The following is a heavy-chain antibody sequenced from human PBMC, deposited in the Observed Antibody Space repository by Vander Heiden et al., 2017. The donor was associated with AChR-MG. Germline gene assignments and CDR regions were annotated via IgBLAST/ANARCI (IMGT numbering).Heavy chain of an antibody. CDR3: GGDGPLRGQGVIRDFDY. D-gene: IGHD3-10*01. Sequence: QVQLVESGGGVVQPGRSLRLSCAASGFTFSSYAMPWVRQAPGKGLEWVAVITNDGSNKYHAESVKGRFTISRDNSKNTLYLQMNSLGAEDTAVYYCGGDGPLRGQGVIRDFDYWGQGTLVTVSP. V-gene: IGHV3-30-3*01. CDR1: GFTFSSYA. J-gene: IGHJ4*02. CDR2: ITNDGSNK.